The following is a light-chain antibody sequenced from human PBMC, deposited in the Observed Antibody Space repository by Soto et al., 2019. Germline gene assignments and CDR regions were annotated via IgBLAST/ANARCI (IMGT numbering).Light chain of an antibody. J-gene: IGLJ2*01. Sequence: QSALTQPAAVSGSPGQSITISCTGTSSDIGGHNFVSWYQHHPGKAPKLLIYEVSYRASGVFNRFTGSKSANTASLTISGLQAEDEADYSCSSYTTSSYVVFGGGTKVTVL. CDR3: SSYTTSSYVV. CDR2: EVS. CDR1: SSDIGGHNF. V-gene: IGLV2-14*01.